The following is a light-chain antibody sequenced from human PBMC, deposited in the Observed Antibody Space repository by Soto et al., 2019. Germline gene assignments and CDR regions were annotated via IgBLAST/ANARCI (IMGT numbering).Light chain of an antibody. Sequence: EFEITQSPSTLPVSQGEDVTLHGRVSQSVPSMIVWYQQKPGQAPSRLIYGAATRATGGPDRCSGTGSGTEFTLTISSLKSEDYAVDYCQQYKAWPPITFGQGTRLEIK. CDR2: GAA. CDR1: QSVPSM. V-gene: IGKV3-15*01. J-gene: IGKJ5*01. CDR3: QQYKAWPPIT.